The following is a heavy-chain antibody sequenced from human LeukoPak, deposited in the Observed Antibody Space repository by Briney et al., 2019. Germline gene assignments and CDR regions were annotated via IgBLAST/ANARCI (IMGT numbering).Heavy chain of an antibody. V-gene: IGHV3-21*01. D-gene: IGHD3-10*01. J-gene: IGHJ4*02. Sequence: GSLRLSCAASGFTFSSYSMNWVRQAPGKGLEWVSSISSSSSYIYYTDSVKGRFTISRDNAKNSLYLQMNSLRAEDTAVYYCAKASGSYYNAYFDYWGQGTLVTVSS. CDR1: GFTFSSYS. CDR3: AKASGSYYNAYFDY. CDR2: ISSSSSYI.